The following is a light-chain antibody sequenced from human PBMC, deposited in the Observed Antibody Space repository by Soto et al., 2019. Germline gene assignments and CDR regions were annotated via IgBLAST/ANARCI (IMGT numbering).Light chain of an antibody. V-gene: IGKV3-15*01. Sequence: EIVMTQSPAILSVSPGERATLSCRASQSVSSNLAWYQQKAGQAPRLLIYGASTRATGVPARFSGTGSGTEFTLTISSLQSEDLTVYYCQQFNSWPLTFGGGTQVEIK. J-gene: IGKJ4*01. CDR1: QSVSSN. CDR2: GAS. CDR3: QQFNSWPLT.